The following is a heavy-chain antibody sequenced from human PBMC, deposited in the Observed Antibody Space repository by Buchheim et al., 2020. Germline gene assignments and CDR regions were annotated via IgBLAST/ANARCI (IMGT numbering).Heavy chain of an antibody. J-gene: IGHJ6*02. CDR2: ISYDGSNK. CDR1: GFTFSSYA. D-gene: IGHD6-13*01. CDR3: ARVVQTSSWFWNYYYGMDV. V-gene: IGHV3-30*04. Sequence: QVQLVESGGGVVQPGRSLRLSCAASGFTFSSYAMHWVRQAPGKGLEWVAVISYDGSNKYYADSVKGRFTISRDNSKNTLYLQMNSLRAEDTAVYYCARVVQTSSWFWNYYYGMDVWGQGTT.